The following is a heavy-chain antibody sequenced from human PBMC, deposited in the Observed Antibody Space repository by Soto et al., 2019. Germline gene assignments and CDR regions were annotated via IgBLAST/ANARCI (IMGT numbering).Heavy chain of an antibody. Sequence: SETLSLTCTVSGGSISGFYWTWFRQPPGKGLEYIGYIYYSGNTNYNPSLKSRVTISVDTSKNQFSLKLSSVTAADTAVYYCARGGWPLTPPDYWGQGTLVTVS. CDR2: IYYSGNT. V-gene: IGHV4-59*08. J-gene: IGHJ4*02. D-gene: IGHD2-15*01. CDR3: ARGGWPLTPPDY. CDR1: GGSISGFY.